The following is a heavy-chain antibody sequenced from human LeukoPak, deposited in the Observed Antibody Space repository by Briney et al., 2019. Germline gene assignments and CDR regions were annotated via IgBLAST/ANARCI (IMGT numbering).Heavy chain of an antibody. J-gene: IGHJ6*02. CDR2: ITTIGDST. CDR1: GFTFRSYA. CDR3: AKELGLYFNGMDV. V-gene: IGHV3-23*01. Sequence: QTGGSLRLSCAASGFTFRSYAMSWVRQAPGKGLEWVSGITTIGDSTYYADSVKGRFTISRDSSKNTLYLQMNSLRAADTAVYYCAKELGLYFNGMDVWGQGTTVTVSS.